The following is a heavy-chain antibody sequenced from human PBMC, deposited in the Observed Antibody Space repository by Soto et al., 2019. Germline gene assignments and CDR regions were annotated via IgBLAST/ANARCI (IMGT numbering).Heavy chain of an antibody. CDR3: AREQNYGVKDY. D-gene: IGHD4-17*01. J-gene: IGHJ4*02. CDR2: VSGSGGST. V-gene: IGHV3-23*01. CDR1: GFTFSSYS. Sequence: GGSLILSCAASGFTFSSYSMSWVRQAPGKGLEWVSAVSGSGGSTYYADSVKGRFTISRDNSKNTLYLQMNSLRAEDTAVYYCAREQNYGVKDYWGQGTLVTVSS.